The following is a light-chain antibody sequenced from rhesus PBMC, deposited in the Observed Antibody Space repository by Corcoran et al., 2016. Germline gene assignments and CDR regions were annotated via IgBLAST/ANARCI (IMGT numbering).Light chain of an antibody. CDR1: QGINNY. V-gene: IGKV1-66*01. CDR2: YAS. CDR3: QQYNNSPFT. J-gene: IGKJ3*01. Sequence: DIQMTQSPSSLSASVGDTVTITCRASQGINNYLSWYQQKPGKAPKTLIYYASSLETGVPSRFSGSGYGTDYTLTISSLQPEDIATYYCQQYNNSPFTFGPGTKLDIK.